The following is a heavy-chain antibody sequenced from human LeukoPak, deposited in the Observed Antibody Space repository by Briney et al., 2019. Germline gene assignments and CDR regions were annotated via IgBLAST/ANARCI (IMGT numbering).Heavy chain of an antibody. CDR1: GFTFINYA. CDR3: AKDLTTVADPYFQH. J-gene: IGHJ1*01. CDR2: ISGTGGST. D-gene: IGHD6-19*01. V-gene: IGHV3-23*01. Sequence: HPGGSLRLSCAASGFTFINYAMSWVRQAPGKGLEWVSAISGTGGSTYYADSVKGRFTISRDNSKNTLYLQMNSLRAEDTAVYYCAKDLTTVADPYFQHWGQGTLVTVSS.